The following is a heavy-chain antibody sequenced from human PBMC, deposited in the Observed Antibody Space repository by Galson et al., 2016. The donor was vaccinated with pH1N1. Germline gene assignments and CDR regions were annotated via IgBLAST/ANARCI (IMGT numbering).Heavy chain of an antibody. CDR3: ARTKRRGGWAFDI. CDR2: IDWDDDK. V-gene: IGHV2-70*17. CDR1: GFSLSGSGMS. D-gene: IGHD6-19*01. Sequence: PALVKPTQTLALTCTFSGFSLSGSGMSVGWIRQPPGKALEWLARIDWDDDKFYSTSLQTRLTISKDTSKNQVVLTMTNMDPVDTATYYCARTKRRGGWAFDIWGQGTIITVSS. J-gene: IGHJ3*02.